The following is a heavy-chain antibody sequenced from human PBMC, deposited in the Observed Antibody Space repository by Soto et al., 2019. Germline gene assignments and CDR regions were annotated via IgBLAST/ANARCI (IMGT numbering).Heavy chain of an antibody. Sequence: GGSLRLSCAASGFTFSSYAMSWVRQAPGKGLEWVSAISGSGGSTYYADSVKGRFTISRDNSKNTLYLQMNSLRAEDTAVYYCAKGGGVFTVTTSFDYWGQGTLVTVSS. V-gene: IGHV3-23*01. D-gene: IGHD4-17*01. CDR2: ISGSGGST. CDR3: AKGGGVFTVTTSFDY. J-gene: IGHJ4*02. CDR1: GFTFSSYA.